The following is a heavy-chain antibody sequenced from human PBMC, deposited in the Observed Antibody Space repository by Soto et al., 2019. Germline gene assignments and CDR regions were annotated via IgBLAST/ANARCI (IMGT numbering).Heavy chain of an antibody. D-gene: IGHD4-4*01. V-gene: IGHV3-33*01. Sequence: QVQLVESGGGVVQPGRSLRLSCAASGFTLSSYGMHWVRQAPGKGLEWVAVIWYDGSNKYYADSVKGRFTISRDNSKNTLYLQMNSLRAEDTAVYYCAREDYSNYGSRWFDPWGQGTLVTVSS. J-gene: IGHJ5*02. CDR1: GFTLSSYG. CDR3: AREDYSNYGSRWFDP. CDR2: IWYDGSNK.